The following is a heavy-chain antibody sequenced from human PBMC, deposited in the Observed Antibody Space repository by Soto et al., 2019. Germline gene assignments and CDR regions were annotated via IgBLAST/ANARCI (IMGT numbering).Heavy chain of an antibody. Sequence: QVQLVESGGGVVQPGRSLRLSCAASGFTFSSYGMHWVRQAPGKGLEWVAVISYDGSNKYYADSVKGRFTISRDNSKNTLYLQMNSLRAEDTAVYYCAKGGLVGVVFINAMDVWGQGTTVTVSS. CDR3: AKGGLVGVVFINAMDV. CDR2: ISYDGSNK. CDR1: GFTFSSYG. J-gene: IGHJ6*02. V-gene: IGHV3-30*18. D-gene: IGHD3-3*01.